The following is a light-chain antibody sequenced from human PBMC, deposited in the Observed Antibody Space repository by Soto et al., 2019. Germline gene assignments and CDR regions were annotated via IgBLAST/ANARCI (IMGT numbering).Light chain of an antibody. CDR2: DVS. CDR3: CSYAGSYSVV. CDR1: SSDVGHYNF. Sequence: QSALTQPRSVSGSPGQSVTISCSGTSSDVGHYNFVSWYQQHPGKAPILMIYDVSKRPSGVPDRFSGSKSGNTASLTISGLQAEDEADYCCCSYAGSYSVVFGGGTQLTVL. V-gene: IGLV2-11*01. J-gene: IGLJ2*01.